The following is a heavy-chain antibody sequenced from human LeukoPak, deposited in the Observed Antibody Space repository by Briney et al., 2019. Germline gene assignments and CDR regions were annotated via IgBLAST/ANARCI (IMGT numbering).Heavy chain of an antibody. CDR3: ARLWAGATGTPDDY. V-gene: IGHV4-39*01. J-gene: IGHJ4*02. D-gene: IGHD1-26*01. Sequence: SGGSLRLSCAASGFTFRIYGMYWVRQPPGKGLEWIGSIYYSGSTYYNPSLKSRVTISVDTSKNQFSLKLSSVTAADTAVYYCARLWAGATGTPDDYWGQGTLVTVSS. CDR2: IYYSGST. CDR1: GFTFRIYGMY.